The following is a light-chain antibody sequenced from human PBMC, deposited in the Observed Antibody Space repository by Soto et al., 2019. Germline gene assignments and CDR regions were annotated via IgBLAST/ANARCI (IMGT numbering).Light chain of an antibody. V-gene: IGKV1-5*03. Sequence: DIPMTQSPSTLSASVGDRVTITCRASQSISSWLAWYQQKPGKAPKLLIYKAYSLESGVPSRFSGSGSGTEFTLTISSLQPDDFATYYCQQYNSYRRTFGQGTKVEIK. CDR1: QSISSW. J-gene: IGKJ1*01. CDR3: QQYNSYRRT. CDR2: KAY.